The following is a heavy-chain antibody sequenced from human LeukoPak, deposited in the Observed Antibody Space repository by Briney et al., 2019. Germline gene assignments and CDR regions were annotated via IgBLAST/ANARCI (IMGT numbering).Heavy chain of an antibody. J-gene: IGHJ6*02. V-gene: IGHV3-9*01. Sequence: GRSLRLSCAASGFTFDDYAMHWVRQVPGKGLEWVSSISWNSGSIGYADSVRGRFTISRDNAKNSLYLQMNSLRAEDTAVYYCARDHLTTVTPEDYHYGMDVWGQGTTVTVSS. CDR1: GFTFDDYA. D-gene: IGHD4-17*01. CDR3: ARDHLTTVTPEDYHYGMDV. CDR2: ISWNSGSI.